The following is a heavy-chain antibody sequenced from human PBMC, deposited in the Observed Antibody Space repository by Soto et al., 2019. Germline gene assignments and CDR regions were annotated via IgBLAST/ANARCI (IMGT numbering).Heavy chain of an antibody. CDR2: ISRNGGST. CDR3: AKAERNHPQWLVGTYYYVMDV. D-gene: IGHD6-19*01. J-gene: IGHJ6*02. Sequence: GEDLRLSCAASGFTFSSYAMSWVRQAPVKGLEWVSAISRNGGSTYYADSVQGRFTISRDNSKNKLYLQMNSLRAEDTAVYYCAKAERNHPQWLVGTYYYVMDVWGQGTTVIVSS. CDR1: GFTFSSYA. V-gene: IGHV3-23*01.